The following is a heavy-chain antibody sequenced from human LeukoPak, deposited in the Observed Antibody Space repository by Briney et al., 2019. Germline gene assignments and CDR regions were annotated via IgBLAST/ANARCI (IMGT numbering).Heavy chain of an antibody. V-gene: IGHV3-30-3*01. Sequence: GGSLRLSCAASGFTFSSYAMHWVRQAPGKGLEWVAVISYDGSNKYYADSVKGRFTISRDNSKNTLYLQMNSLRAEDTAVYYCAKASGSPYYFDYWGQGTLVTVSS. CDR3: AKASGSPYYFDY. CDR2: ISYDGSNK. CDR1: GFTFSSYA. J-gene: IGHJ4*02. D-gene: IGHD3-10*01.